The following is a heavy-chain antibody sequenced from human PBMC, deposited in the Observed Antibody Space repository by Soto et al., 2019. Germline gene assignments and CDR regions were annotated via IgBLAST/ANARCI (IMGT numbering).Heavy chain of an antibody. CDR3: ARATPSYDSSGELFDY. CDR2: IYHSGST. Sequence: QVQLQESGPGLVKPSGTLSLTCAVSGGSISSSNWWSWVRQPPGKGLEWIGEIYHSGSTNYNPSLKSRVTISVDQSKNQFSLKLSSVTAADTAVYYCARATPSYDSSGELFDYWGQGTLVTVSS. J-gene: IGHJ4*02. D-gene: IGHD3-22*01. CDR1: GGSISSSNW. V-gene: IGHV4-4*02.